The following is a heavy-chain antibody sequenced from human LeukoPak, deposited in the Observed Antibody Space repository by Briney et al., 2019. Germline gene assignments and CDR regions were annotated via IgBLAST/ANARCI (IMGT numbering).Heavy chain of an antibody. Sequence: SETLSLTCTVSGGSISSGNYYWSWIRQPAGKGLEWIGRILTSGSSNSNPSLTSRITMSVDTSQNQFSLKLFSVTAADTAVYYCAGHNWNDVLLWYFDLWGRGTLVTVSS. V-gene: IGHV4-61*02. CDR3: AGHNWNDVLLWYFDL. D-gene: IGHD1-20*01. CDR1: GGSISSGNYY. J-gene: IGHJ2*01. CDR2: ILTSGSS.